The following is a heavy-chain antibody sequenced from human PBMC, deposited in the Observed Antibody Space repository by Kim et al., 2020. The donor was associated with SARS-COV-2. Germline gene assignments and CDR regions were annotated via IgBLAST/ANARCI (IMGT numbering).Heavy chain of an antibody. CDR2: ISGSGGST. D-gene: IGHD3-22*01. J-gene: IGHJ3*02. CDR1: GFTFSSYA. CDR3: AKGDRITMIVVVISHDAFDI. V-gene: IGHV3-23*01. Sequence: GGSLRLSCAASGFTFSSYAMSWVRQAPGKGLEWVSAISGSGGSTYYADSVKGRFTISRDNSKNTLYLQMNSLRAEDTAVYYCAKGDRITMIVVVISHDAFDIWGQGTMVTVSS.